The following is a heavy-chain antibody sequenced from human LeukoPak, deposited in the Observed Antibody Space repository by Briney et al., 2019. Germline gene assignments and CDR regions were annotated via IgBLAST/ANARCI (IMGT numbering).Heavy chain of an antibody. V-gene: IGHV1-2*02. J-gene: IGHJ5*02. CDR1: GYTFTGYY. Sequence: ASVKVSCKASGYTFTGYYMHWVRQAPGQGLEWMGWINPNSGGTNYAQKFQGRVTMTRDTSISTAYMELSRLRSDDTAVYYCARDRKVRGAQGNWFDPWGQGTLVTVSS. CDR2: INPNSGGT. D-gene: IGHD3-10*01. CDR3: ARDRKVRGAQGNWFDP.